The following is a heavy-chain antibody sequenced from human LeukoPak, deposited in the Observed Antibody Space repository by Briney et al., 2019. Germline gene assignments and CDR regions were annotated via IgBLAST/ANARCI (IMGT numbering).Heavy chain of an antibody. J-gene: IGHJ4*02. CDR2: ISGSGGST. CDR3: ARARYSSSSEFDY. CDR1: GFTFSSYA. Sequence: GGSLRLSCAASGFTFSSYAMSWVRQAPGKGLEWASAISGSGGSTYYADSVKGRFTISRDNAKNSLYLQMSSLRAEDTALYYCARARYSSSSEFDYWGQGTLVTVSS. V-gene: IGHV3-23*01. D-gene: IGHD6-6*01.